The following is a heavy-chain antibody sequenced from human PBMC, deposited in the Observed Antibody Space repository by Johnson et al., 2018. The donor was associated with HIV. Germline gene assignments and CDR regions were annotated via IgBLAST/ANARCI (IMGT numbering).Heavy chain of an antibody. CDR2: ISSNGVRT. D-gene: IGHD4-23*01. Sequence: EVQLVESGGGVVQPGGSLRLSCAASGFTFSTYAMYWVRQAPGKGLEYVSGISSNGVRTYYANSVKDRFTVSRDNSKKTLSLQMNSLRAEDTAVYYCAKDPPPATVVTPALWGQGTMVTVSS. V-gene: IGHV3-64*01. CDR3: AKDPPPATVVTPAL. CDR1: GFTFSTYA. J-gene: IGHJ3*01.